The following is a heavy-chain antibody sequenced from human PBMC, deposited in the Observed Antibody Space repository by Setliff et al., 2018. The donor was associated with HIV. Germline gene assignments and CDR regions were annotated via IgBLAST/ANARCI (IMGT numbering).Heavy chain of an antibody. V-gene: IGHV4-38-2*01. Sequence: PSETLSLTCAVSGYSISSGYYWGWIRQPPGKGLEWIGSIYHSGTTNYNSSLKSRVTMSVDTSKNQFSLNLNSVTAADTAVYYCARTLSTMVKTDGYYYYGMDVWGQGTMVTVSS. CDR2: IYHSGTT. CDR1: GYSISSGYY. CDR3: ARTLSTMVKTDGYYYYGMDV. J-gene: IGHJ6*02. D-gene: IGHD3-10*01.